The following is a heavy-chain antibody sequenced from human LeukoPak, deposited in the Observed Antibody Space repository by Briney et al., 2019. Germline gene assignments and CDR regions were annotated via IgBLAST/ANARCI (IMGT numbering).Heavy chain of an antibody. J-gene: IGHJ4*02. V-gene: IGHV1-18*01. Sequence: ASVKVSCKASGYTFANYIISWVRQAPGQGLEWMGRISAYSGNTNYAQKLQGRVTMTADTSTETAYMELSSLRSEDTAVYYCATSTINGVSNYWGQGTLVTVSS. CDR3: ATSTINGVSNY. CDR2: ISAYSGNT. D-gene: IGHD2-8*01. CDR1: GYTFANYI.